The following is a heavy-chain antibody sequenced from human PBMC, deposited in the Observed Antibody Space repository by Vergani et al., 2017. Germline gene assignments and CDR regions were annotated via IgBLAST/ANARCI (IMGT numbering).Heavy chain of an antibody. CDR1: GFTFDDYA. CDR2: ISWNSGSI. CDR3: AKDAYYGGNSGYFQH. J-gene: IGHJ1*01. D-gene: IGHD4-23*01. Sequence: EVQLVESGGGLVQPGGSLRLSCAASGFTFDDYAMHWVRQAPGKGLEWVSGISWNSGSIGYADSVTGRFTISRDNAKNSLYLQMNSLRAEDTALYYCAKDAYYGGNSGYFQHWGQGTLVTVSS. V-gene: IGHV3-9*01.